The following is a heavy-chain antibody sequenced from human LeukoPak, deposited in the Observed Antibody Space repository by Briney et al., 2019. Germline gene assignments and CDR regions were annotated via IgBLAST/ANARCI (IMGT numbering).Heavy chain of an antibody. CDR2: ISGRRI. V-gene: IGHV3-48*02. Sequence: PGGSLRLSCAASGFTFSDYSMNWVRQAPGQGLEWISYISGRRILYADSVKGRFTVSRDIAKNSLFLQMNSLRDEDTAVYFCARDKDWAFDYWGQGSLVTVSS. J-gene: IGHJ4*02. CDR1: GFTFSDYS. CDR3: ARDKDWAFDY. D-gene: IGHD3-9*01.